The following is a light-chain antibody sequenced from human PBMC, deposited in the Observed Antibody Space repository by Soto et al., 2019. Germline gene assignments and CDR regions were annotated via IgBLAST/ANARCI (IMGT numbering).Light chain of an antibody. CDR1: QDISTY. CDR3: QQRSSWPLP. V-gene: IGKV3-11*01. J-gene: IGKJ4*01. Sequence: IVLTQSPASLSLYPGERATLSCRASQDISTYLAWYQQRPGQAPRLFIYDTFNRASGAPDRFSGSGSGTVFTLTITDVAPEDSAIYYCQQRSSWPLPFGGGTKVEIK. CDR2: DTF.